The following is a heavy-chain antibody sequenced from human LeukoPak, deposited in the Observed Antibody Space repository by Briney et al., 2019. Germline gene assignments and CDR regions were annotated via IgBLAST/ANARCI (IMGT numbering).Heavy chain of an antibody. Sequence: SETLSLTCAVYGGSFSGYYWSWIRQPPGKGLEWIGEINHSGSTNYNPSLKSRVTISVDTSKNQFSLKLSSVTAADTAVYYCARHESYGSGTPYFDYWGQGTLVTVSS. CDR1: GGSFSGYY. V-gene: IGHV4-34*01. CDR2: INHSGST. J-gene: IGHJ4*02. D-gene: IGHD3-10*01. CDR3: ARHESYGSGTPYFDY.